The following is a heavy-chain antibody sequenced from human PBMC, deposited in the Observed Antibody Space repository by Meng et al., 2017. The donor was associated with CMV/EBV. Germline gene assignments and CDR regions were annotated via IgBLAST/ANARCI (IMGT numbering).Heavy chain of an antibody. D-gene: IGHD1-26*01. Sequence: GESLKISCKASGYTFTSYGISWVRQAPGKGLEWVGRIKTKIDGETADFAAPVKGRFSISRDDSKNTLYLQMNSLKAEDTAVYYCATDWSRQLLGSWGQGTLVTVSS. CDR2: IKTKIDGETA. J-gene: IGHJ4*02. V-gene: IGHV3-15*01. CDR3: ATDWSRQLLGS. CDR1: GYTFTSYG.